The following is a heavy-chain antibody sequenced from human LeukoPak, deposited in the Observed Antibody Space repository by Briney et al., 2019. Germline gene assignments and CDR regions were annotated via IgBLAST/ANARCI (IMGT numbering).Heavy chain of an antibody. Sequence: GGSLRLSCAASGFTFSSYELNWVGQPPGKGLEWVSYISRSGSTIYYADSVKGRFTISRDNAKNSLYLQMNSLRAEDTAVYYCAREARGSGKNGMDVWGQGTTVTVSS. V-gene: IGHV3-48*03. CDR1: GFTFSSYE. CDR2: ISRSGSTI. CDR3: AREARGSGKNGMDV. D-gene: IGHD3-10*01. J-gene: IGHJ6*02.